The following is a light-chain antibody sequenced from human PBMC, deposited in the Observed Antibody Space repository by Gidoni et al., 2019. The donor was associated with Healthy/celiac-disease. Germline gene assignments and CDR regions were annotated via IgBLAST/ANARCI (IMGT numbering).Light chain of an antibody. CDR1: QTVSSSY. CDR3: QQYGSSPLT. Sequence: EIVLKQSPGTLSLSPGERATLSCRASQTVSSSYLAWYQQKPGQAPRLLIDGASSRATGIPDRFSGSGSGTDFTLTNSRLEPEDFAVYYCQQYGSSPLTFGGGTKVEIK. J-gene: IGKJ4*01. CDR2: GAS. V-gene: IGKV3-20*01.